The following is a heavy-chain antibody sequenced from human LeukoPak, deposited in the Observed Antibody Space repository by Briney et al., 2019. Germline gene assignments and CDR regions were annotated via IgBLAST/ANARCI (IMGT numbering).Heavy chain of an antibody. V-gene: IGHV1-46*01. Sequence: ASAKVSCKASGYTFTSYYMHWVRQAPGQGLEWMGIINPSGGSTSYAQKFQGRVTMTRDTSISTAYMELSRLRSDDTAVYYCARAEVSGWLYYFDYWGQGTLVTVSS. J-gene: IGHJ4*02. D-gene: IGHD6-19*01. CDR3: ARAEVSGWLYYFDY. CDR2: INPSGGST. CDR1: GYTFTSYY.